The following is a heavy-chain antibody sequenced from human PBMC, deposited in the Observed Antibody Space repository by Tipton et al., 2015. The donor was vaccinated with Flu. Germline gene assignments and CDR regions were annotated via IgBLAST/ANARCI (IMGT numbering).Heavy chain of an antibody. CDR2: INSDGSST. J-gene: IGHJ6*03. CDR3: ARVGGYCSSTSCSRYYYYYYMDV. D-gene: IGHD2-2*01. Sequence: SLRLSCAASGFTFSSYWMHWVRQAPGKGLVWVSRINSDGSSTSYADSVKGRFTISRDNAKNTLYLQMNSLRAEDTAVYYCARVGGYCSSTSCSRYYYYYYMDVWGKGTTVTVSS. V-gene: IGHV3-74*01. CDR1: GFTFSSYW.